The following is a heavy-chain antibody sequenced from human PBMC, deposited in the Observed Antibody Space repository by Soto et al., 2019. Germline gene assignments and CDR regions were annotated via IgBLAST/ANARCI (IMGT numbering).Heavy chain of an antibody. D-gene: IGHD3-10*01. CDR1: GFTFSSYS. CDR2: ISSSSSTI. Sequence: VQLVESGGGLVQPGGSLRLSCAASGFTFSSYSMNWVRQAPGKGLEWVSYISSSSSTIYYADSVKGRFTISRDNAKTSLYPKINSLRDEDTAVYYCAGSMVRGKMPDYWGQGTLVTVSS. J-gene: IGHJ4*02. CDR3: AGSMVRGKMPDY. V-gene: IGHV3-48*02.